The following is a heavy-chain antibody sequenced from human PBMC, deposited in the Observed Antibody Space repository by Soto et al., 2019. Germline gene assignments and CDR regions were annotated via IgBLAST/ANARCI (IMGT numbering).Heavy chain of an antibody. Sequence: GESLKIFCKGFGYRFTSYLIGWVRQMPGKGLEWMGIIYPGDSDTRYSPSFQGQVTISADKSISTAYLQWSSLKASDTAMYYCARPRETWRTAFDIWGQGTMVTVSS. CDR1: GYRFTSYL. J-gene: IGHJ3*02. CDR3: ARPRETWRTAFDI. CDR2: IYPGDSDT. V-gene: IGHV5-51*01.